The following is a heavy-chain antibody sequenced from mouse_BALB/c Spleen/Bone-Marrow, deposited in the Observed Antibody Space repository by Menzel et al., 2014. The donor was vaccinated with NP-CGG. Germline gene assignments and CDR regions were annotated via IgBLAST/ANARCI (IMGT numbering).Heavy chain of an antibody. D-gene: IGHD4-1*01. Sequence: EVQVVESGGGLVQPGGSRKLSCAASGFTFSSFGMHWVRQAPERGLEWVAYISSGSGTIFYADTVKGRFTISRDNPKNTLFLQMTSLRSEDSAMYYCARGGNWEDFDHWGQGTTLTVSS. CDR1: GFTFSSFG. CDR3: ARGGNWEDFDH. CDR2: ISSGSGTI. V-gene: IGHV5-17*02. J-gene: IGHJ2*01.